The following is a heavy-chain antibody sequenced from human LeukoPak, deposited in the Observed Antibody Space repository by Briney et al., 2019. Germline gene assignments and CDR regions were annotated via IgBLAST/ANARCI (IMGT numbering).Heavy chain of an antibody. CDR1: GLTVYTHL. Sequence: VGSLRLCCEHSGLTVYTHLIYWVPQAPGEGLECVSGICGSGGCTYYADSVKGRFTISRDNSKNTVYLQMNSLTADDTAVYYCAKTTVGYSSGRYPGWPADCWGQGTLVNVSS. D-gene: IGHD6-19*01. CDR3: AKTTVGYSSGRYPGWPADC. CDR2: ICGSGGCT. J-gene: IGHJ4*02. V-gene: IGHV3-23*01.